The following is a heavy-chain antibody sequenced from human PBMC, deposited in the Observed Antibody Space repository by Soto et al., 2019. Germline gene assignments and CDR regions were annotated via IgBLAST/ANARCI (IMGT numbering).Heavy chain of an antibody. CDR3: ARFRGYCSGGSCPTIDY. J-gene: IGHJ4*02. CDR2: IYYSGST. CDR1: GGSISSYY. D-gene: IGHD2-15*01. V-gene: IGHV4-59*01. Sequence: SETLSLTCAVSGGSISSYYWSWIRQPPGKGLEWIGYIYYSGSTNYNPSLKSRVTISVDTSKNQFSLKLSSVTAADTAVYYCARFRGYCSGGSCPTIDYWGQGTQVTVSS.